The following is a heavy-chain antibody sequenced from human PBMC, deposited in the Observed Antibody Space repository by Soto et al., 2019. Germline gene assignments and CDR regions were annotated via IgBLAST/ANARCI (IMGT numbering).Heavy chain of an antibody. D-gene: IGHD2-15*01. CDR3: ARPRYCSGGRCYNNLDY. J-gene: IGHJ4*02. V-gene: IGHV1-69*16. CDR2: IVPILGTT. CDR1: GGTFSSYT. Sequence: QVQLVQSGTEVKKPGSSVKVSCKVSGGTFSSYTVSWVRHAPGQGLEWMGGIVPILGTTNYAQKFQGRVTITADESTSTSYMELSNLRSGDTAVYYCARPRYCSGGRCYNNLDYWGQGTLITVSS.